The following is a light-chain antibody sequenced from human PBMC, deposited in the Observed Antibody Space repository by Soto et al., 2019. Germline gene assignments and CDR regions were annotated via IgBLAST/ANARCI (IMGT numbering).Light chain of an antibody. CDR2: DAT. J-gene: IGKJ4*01. CDR1: QSISSY. CDR3: QQANSFPLT. Sequence: DIQMTQSPSSLSASVGDRVTITCRASQSISSYLNWYQQRPGKAPNLLIYDATRLHSGVPPRFSGSGYGTDFTLTITSLQPEDFATYYCQQANSFPLTFGGGTKVDIK. V-gene: IGKV1-39*01.